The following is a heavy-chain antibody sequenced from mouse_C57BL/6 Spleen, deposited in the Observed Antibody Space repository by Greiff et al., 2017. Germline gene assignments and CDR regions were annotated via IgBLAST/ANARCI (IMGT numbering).Heavy chain of an antibody. Sequence: VQLQQSGAELARPGASVKMSCKASGYTFTSYTMHWVKQRPGQGLEWIGYINPSSGYTKYNQKFKDKATLTAYKSSSTAYMQLSSLTSEDSAVYYCAREAIYYGSSYRGYFDYWGQGTTLTVSS. V-gene: IGHV1-4*01. D-gene: IGHD1-1*01. CDR3: AREAIYYGSSYRGYFDY. CDR2: INPSSGYT. J-gene: IGHJ2*01. CDR1: GYTFTSYT.